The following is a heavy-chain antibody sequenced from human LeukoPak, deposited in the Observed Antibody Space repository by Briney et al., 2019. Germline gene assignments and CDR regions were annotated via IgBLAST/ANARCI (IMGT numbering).Heavy chain of an antibody. CDR3: ARGMAGSSRFDN. CDR1: GFTFSSYW. J-gene: IGHJ4*02. Sequence: GGSLRLSCAASGFTFSSYWMHWVRQAPGKGLVWVSRINNDGNSIIYADSVKGRFTISRDNAKNTLYLQMNSLRAEDTAVYYCARGMAGSSRFDNWGQGTLVTVSS. CDR2: INNDGNSI. V-gene: IGHV3-74*01. D-gene: IGHD6-19*01.